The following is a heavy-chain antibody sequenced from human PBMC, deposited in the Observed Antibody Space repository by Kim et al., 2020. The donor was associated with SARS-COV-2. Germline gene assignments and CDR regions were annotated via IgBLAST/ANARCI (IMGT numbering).Heavy chain of an antibody. Sequence: DSVKGRFTISRANYKTTLYLQMNSLRAEDTAVYYCAKEGYHYDSSGYYYYWGQGTLVTVSS. J-gene: IGHJ4*02. V-gene: IGHV3-23*01. CDR3: AKEGYHYDSSGYYYY. D-gene: IGHD3-22*01.